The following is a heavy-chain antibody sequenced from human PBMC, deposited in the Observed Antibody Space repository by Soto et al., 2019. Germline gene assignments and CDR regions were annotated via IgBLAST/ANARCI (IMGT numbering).Heavy chain of an antibody. CDR2: TYFRSKWNY. J-gene: IGHJ6*02. CDR3: VRQPLANLALYGMDV. Sequence: SETLSLTCAISGDSVSANNAAWNWIRQSPSRGLEWLGRTYFRSKWNYDYAESVKSRLTITPDTTNNQISLQLNSVIPEDAAVYYCVRQPLANLALYGMDVWGQGTTVTVSS. CDR1: GDSVSANNAA. V-gene: IGHV6-1*01. D-gene: IGHD6-6*01.